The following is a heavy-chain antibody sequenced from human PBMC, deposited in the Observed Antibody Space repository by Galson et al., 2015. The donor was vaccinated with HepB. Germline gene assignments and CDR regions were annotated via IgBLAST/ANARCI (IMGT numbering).Heavy chain of an antibody. CDR3: AREKGYFDY. J-gene: IGHJ4*02. CDR2: ISYDGSNK. V-gene: IGHV3-30-3*01. Sequence: SLRLSCAASGFTFSSYAMHWVRQAPGKGLEWVAVISYDGSNKYYADSVKGRFTISRDNSKNTLYLQMNSLRAEDTAVYYCAREKGYFDYWGQGTLVTVSS. CDR1: GFTFSSYA.